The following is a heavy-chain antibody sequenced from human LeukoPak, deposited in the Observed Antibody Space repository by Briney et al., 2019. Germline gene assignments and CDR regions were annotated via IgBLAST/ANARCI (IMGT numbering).Heavy chain of an antibody. J-gene: IGHJ4*02. V-gene: IGHV3-48*04. Sequence: SGGSLRLSCTASGFTFSSYSMNWVRQAPGKGLEWVSYISDSGRTTFYADSVKGRFTISRDNAKNSLYLQMSSLRVEDTAVYYCASWGGNAQSDSWSGPFDYWGQGTLVTVSS. D-gene: IGHD3-3*01. CDR2: ISDSGRTT. CDR3: ASWGGNAQSDSWSGPFDY. CDR1: GFTFSSYS.